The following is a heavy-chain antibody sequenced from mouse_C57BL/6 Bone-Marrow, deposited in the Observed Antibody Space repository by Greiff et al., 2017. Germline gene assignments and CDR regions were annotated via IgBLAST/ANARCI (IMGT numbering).Heavy chain of an antibody. V-gene: IGHV1-55*01. D-gene: IGHD2-5*01. J-gene: IGHJ1*03. CDR3: ARPYYSNYWYFDV. CDR1: GYTFTSYW. CDR2: INPGSGST. Sequence: VQLQQSGAELVKPGASVKMSCKASGYTFTSYWITWVKQRPGQGLEWIGDINPGSGSTNYNEKFKSKATLTVDTSSSPAYMQLSSLTSEDSAVYYCARPYYSNYWYFDVWGTGTTVTVSS.